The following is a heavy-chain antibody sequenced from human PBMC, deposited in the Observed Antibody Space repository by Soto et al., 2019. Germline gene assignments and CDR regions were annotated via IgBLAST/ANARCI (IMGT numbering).Heavy chain of an antibody. CDR3: AAGTLGAVWTPLDD. CDR1: GGSFSDNY. D-gene: IGHD3-16*01. V-gene: IGHV4-59*12. CDR2: VYYSGST. Sequence: SETLSLTCDVSGGSFSDNYWTWIRQVPGKGLEWIGYVYYSGSTNYNPSLKSRVTISVDASKQQFSLKLTSVTAADTALYYCAAGTLGAVWTPLDDWGQGILVTVS. J-gene: IGHJ4*02.